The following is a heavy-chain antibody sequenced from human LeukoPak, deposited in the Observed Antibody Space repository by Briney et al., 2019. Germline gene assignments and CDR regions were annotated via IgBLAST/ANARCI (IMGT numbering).Heavy chain of an antibody. Sequence: SQTLSLTCAISGDSVSSNSAAWNWLRQSPSRGLEWLGRTYYRSKWYNDYAVSVKSRITINPDTSKNQFSLQLNSVTPEDTAVYYCARDRLRAAMGFDPWGQGTLVTVSS. CDR2: TYYRSKWYN. D-gene: IGHD2-2*01. CDR3: ARDRLRAAMGFDP. CDR1: GDSVSSNSAA. V-gene: IGHV6-1*01. J-gene: IGHJ5*02.